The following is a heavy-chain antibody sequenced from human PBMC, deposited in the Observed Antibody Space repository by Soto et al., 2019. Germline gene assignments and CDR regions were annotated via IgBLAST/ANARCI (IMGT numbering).Heavy chain of an antibody. J-gene: IGHJ5*01. CDR3: ARDVVVVTAIRGWFDS. V-gene: IGHV1-69*12. Sequence: QVQLVQSGAEVKKPGSSVKVSCKATAGTFSSYAISWVRQAPGQGLEWMGGIIPMFGTPNYAQRFQGRVTITADESTSTVYMELGSLRSEDTAVYYCARDVVVVTAIRGWFDSWGQGTLVTVSS. CDR2: IIPMFGTP. D-gene: IGHD2-21*02. CDR1: AGTFSSYA.